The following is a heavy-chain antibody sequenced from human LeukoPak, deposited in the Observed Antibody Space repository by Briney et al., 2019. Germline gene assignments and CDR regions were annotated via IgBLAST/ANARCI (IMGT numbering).Heavy chain of an antibody. V-gene: IGHV3-23*01. CDR3: AKDTDSRTSSWADY. CDR1: GFTFSSYA. Sequence: GGSLRLSCAASGFTFSSYAMSWVRQAPGKGLEWVSAISGSGGSTYYADSVKGRFTISRDNSKNTLYLQMNSLRAEDTAVYYCAKDTDSRTSSWADYWGQGTLVTVSS. D-gene: IGHD6-13*01. CDR2: ISGSGGST. J-gene: IGHJ4*02.